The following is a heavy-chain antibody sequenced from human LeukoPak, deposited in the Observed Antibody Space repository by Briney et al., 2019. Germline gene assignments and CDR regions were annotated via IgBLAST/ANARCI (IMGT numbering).Heavy chain of an antibody. J-gene: IGHJ4*02. D-gene: IGHD4-17*01. CDR2: IYYSGST. CDR1: GGSISSYY. V-gene: IGHV4-59*08. Sequence: PSETLSLTCTVSGGSISSYYWSWIRQPPGKGLEWIGYIYYSGSTNYNPSLKSRVTISVDTSKNQFSLKLSSVTAADTAVYYCARHEGDYGDYVFDYWGQGTLVTVSS. CDR3: ARHEGDYGDYVFDY.